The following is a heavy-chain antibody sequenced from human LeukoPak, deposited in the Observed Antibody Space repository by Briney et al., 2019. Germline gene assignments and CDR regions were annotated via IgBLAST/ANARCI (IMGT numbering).Heavy chain of an antibody. CDR1: GGSISSYY. Sequence: SETLSLTCTVSGGSISSYYWSWIRQPPGKGLEWIGYIYYSGSTNYNPSLKSRVTISVDTSKNQFSLKLSSVTAADTAVYFCARGRVSSSTWYSTYYYYFYMAVWGKGTTVTVSS. CDR2: IYYSGST. CDR3: ARGRVSSSTWYSTYYYYFYMAV. D-gene: IGHD6-13*01. J-gene: IGHJ6*03. V-gene: IGHV4-59*01.